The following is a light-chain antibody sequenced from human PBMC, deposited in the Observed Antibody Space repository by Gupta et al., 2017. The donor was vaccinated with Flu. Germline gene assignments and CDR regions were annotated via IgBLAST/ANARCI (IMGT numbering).Light chain of an antibody. CDR1: QTITTINSN. V-gene: IGKV1-39*01. CDR3: QQSYSIPLT. CDR2: AAS. Sequence: DIQMNQSPSSLFASVGDRVTITCRASQTITTINSNLDWYQQKPGKAPNLLIYAASTLQSGVPSRFSGSGSGTDFTLTISSLQPEDFATYYCQQSYSIPLTFGGGTKVEIK. J-gene: IGKJ4*01.